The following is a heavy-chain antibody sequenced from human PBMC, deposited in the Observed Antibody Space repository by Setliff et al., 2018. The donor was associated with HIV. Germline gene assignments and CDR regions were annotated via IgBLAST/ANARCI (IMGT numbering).Heavy chain of an antibody. D-gene: IGHD3-3*01. CDR1: GGSISSSSFY. J-gene: IGHJ4*02. CDR2: VYYSGST. Sequence: SETLSLTCAVSGGSISSSSFYWAWIRQPPGKGLEWIGSVYYSGSTYYNPSLKSRVTISIDTSKNQFSLKLSSVTAADTAVYYCARWNNDLESFDYWGQGALVTVSS. CDR3: ARWNNDLESFDY. V-gene: IGHV4-39*01.